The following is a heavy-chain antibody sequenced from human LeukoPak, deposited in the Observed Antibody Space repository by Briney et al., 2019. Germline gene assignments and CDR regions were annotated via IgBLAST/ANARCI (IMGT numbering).Heavy chain of an antibody. D-gene: IGHD2/OR15-2a*01. J-gene: IGHJ3*02. CDR3: ARDGQVTLDAFDI. CDR2: IKEDGSRN. CDR1: GFTFSSYW. Sequence: PGGSLRLSCAASGFTFSSYWMSWVRQAPGKGLEWVADIKEDGSRNHYVDSVKGRFTISRDNSKNTLYLQMNSLRAEDTAVYYCARDGQVTLDAFDIWGQGTMVTVSS. V-gene: IGHV3-7*01.